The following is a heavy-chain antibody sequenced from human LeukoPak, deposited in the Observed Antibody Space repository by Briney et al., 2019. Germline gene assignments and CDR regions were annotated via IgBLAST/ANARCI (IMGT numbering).Heavy chain of an antibody. J-gene: IGHJ4*01. Sequence: ASVKVSCKASGYTFTDYYLLWVRQAPGQGLEWMGWIKTNSGATDYAQNFEARVTMTRDTPSGTAYLDLSSLTSDDTAVYYCARGRRILGGPENAGDFFDYWGQGTLVIVSS. V-gene: IGHV1-2*02. CDR1: GYTFTDYY. D-gene: IGHD3-16*01. CDR2: IKTNSGAT. CDR3: ARGRRILGGPENAGDFFDY.